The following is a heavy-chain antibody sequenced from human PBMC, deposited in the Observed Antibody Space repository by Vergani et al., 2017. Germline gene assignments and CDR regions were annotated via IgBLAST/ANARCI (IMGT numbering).Heavy chain of an antibody. CDR3: ARATTSYYYDAGDY. J-gene: IGHJ4*02. CDR1: GFALNRHA. Sequence: QVQLVESGGGVVQPGTSLRLSCVVSGFALNRHAMYWVRQAPGKGLEWVSFVSTGTKSQSYAESVKGRFTISRDSAKNSLYLQMNSLRGEDTAVYYCARATTSYYYDAGDYWGQGTLVTVSS. D-gene: IGHD3-22*01. CDR2: VSTGTKSQ. V-gene: IGHV3-30*01.